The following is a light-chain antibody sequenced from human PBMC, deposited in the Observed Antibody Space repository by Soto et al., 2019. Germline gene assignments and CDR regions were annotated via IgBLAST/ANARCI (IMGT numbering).Light chain of an antibody. CDR2: DVN. Sequence: QSALTQPRSVSGSPGQPVTISCTGISSDVGGYVYVSWYQQHPGKAPHLIIYDVNTRPSGVHHRFSGSKSGNTASLTISGLQEEDDADYYCWSYGGSYTSEVFGGGTKLTVL. J-gene: IGLJ2*01. V-gene: IGLV2-11*01. CDR3: WSYGGSYTSEV. CDR1: SSDVGGYVY.